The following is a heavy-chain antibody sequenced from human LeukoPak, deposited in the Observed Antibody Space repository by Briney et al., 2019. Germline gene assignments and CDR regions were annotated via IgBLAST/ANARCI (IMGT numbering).Heavy chain of an antibody. J-gene: IGHJ4*02. CDR3: ARFDCSSTSCYPNY. Sequence: SWIRQPPGKGLEWVGYIYHSGSTYYNPSLKSRVTISVDKSKNQFSLKLTSVTAADTAVYYCARFDCSSTSCYPNYWGQGTLVTVSS. D-gene: IGHD2-2*01. CDR2: IYHSGST. V-gene: IGHV4-30-2*01.